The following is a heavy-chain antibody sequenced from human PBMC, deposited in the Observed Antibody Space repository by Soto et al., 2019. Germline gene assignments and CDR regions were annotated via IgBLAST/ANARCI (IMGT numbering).Heavy chain of an antibody. V-gene: IGHV4-34*01. CDR3: ARDPRYYYDSSGYYYFYYYGMDV. J-gene: IGHJ6*02. CDR1: GGSFSGYY. CDR2: INHSGST. D-gene: IGHD3-22*01. Sequence: ASETLSLTCAVYGGSFSGYYWSWIRQPPGKGLEWIGEINHSGSTNYNPSLKSRVTIAVDTSKNQFSLKLSSVTAADTAVYYCARDPRYYYDSSGYYYFYYYGMDVWGQGTTVTVSS.